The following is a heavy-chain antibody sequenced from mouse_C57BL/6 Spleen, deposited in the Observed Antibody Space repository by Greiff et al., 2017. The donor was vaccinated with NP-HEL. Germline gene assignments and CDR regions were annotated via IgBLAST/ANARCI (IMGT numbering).Heavy chain of an antibody. V-gene: IGHV1-43*01. Sequence: EVQLQQSGPVLVKPGASVKISCKASGYSFTGYYMHWVKQSSEKSLEWIGETNHSTGGTSYNQKFKGKAPLTVDKSSSTADMQLKSLTSEGSAVVYCARQGFAYWGQGTLVTVSA. CDR3: ARQGFAY. J-gene: IGHJ3*01. CDR1: GYSFTGYY. CDR2: TNHSTGGT.